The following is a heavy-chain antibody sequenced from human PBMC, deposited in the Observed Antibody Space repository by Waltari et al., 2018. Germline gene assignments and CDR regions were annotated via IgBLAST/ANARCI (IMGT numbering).Heavy chain of an antibody. Sequence: EVQMLESGGGLVQPGGSLRLSCAASGFPFRTYGLNWVRQAPGKGLEWVSAISGSGSGTYYADSVKGRFTISRDNSKNTLYLQMNSLRAEDTAVYFCAKADTMIVAYDAFDIWGQGTMVTVSS. D-gene: IGHD3-22*01. J-gene: IGHJ3*02. CDR2: ISGSGSGT. CDR3: AKADTMIVAYDAFDI. V-gene: IGHV3-23*01. CDR1: GFPFRTYG.